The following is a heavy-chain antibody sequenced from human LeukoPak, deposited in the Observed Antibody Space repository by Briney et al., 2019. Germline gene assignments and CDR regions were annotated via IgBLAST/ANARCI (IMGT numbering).Heavy chain of an antibody. V-gene: IGHV3-9*01. J-gene: IGHJ3*02. CDR1: GFTFDDYA. CDR2: ISWNSGSI. D-gene: IGHD3-10*01. CDR3: AKDRVVRGVIITSAFDI. Sequence: GGSLRLSCAASGFTFDDYAMHWVRQAPGKGLEWVSGISWNSGSIGYADSVKGRFTISRDNAKNSLYLQMNSLRAEDTALYCCAKDRVVRGVIITSAFDIWGQGTMVTVSS.